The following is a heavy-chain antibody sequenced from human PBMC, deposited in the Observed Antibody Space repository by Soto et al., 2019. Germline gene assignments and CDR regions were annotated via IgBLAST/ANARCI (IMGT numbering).Heavy chain of an antibody. CDR2: VHHSGST. CDR1: GYSISSGYH. D-gene: IGHD2-15*01. CDR3: ARQAPVVVEGRWFDP. J-gene: IGHJ5*02. V-gene: IGHV4-38-2*01. Sequence: PSETLSLTCAVSGYSISSGYHSCCIRQPPGKGLEWLGGVHHSGSTYYNPSLKSRLTISVDKSKNQFSLNLTSVTAADTAVYYCARQAPVVVEGRWFDPWGQGTPVTVSS.